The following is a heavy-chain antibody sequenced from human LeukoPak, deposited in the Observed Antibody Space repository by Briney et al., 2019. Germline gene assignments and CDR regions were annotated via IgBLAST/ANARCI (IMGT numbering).Heavy chain of an antibody. Sequence: PSETLSLTCTVSGGSISRGDYYWSWIRQPPGKGLEWIGYIYYSGSTYYNPSLKSRVTISVDTSKNQFSLKLSSVTAADTAVYYCASGLRYFDWLLYGGFDPWGQGTLVTVSS. V-gene: IGHV4-30-4*01. CDR1: GGSISRGDYY. D-gene: IGHD3-9*01. CDR3: ASGLRYFDWLLYGGFDP. J-gene: IGHJ5*02. CDR2: IYYSGST.